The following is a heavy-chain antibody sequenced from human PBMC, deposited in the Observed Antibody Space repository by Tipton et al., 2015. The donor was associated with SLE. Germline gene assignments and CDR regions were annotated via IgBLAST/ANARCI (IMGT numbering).Heavy chain of an antibody. V-gene: IGHV4-34*01. CDR1: GGSFSGYF. J-gene: IGHJ5*02. Sequence: LRLSCAVYGGSFSGYFWSWIRQPPGKGLEWIGEINHSGSTNYNPSLKSRVTISVDTSKNQFSLKLSSVTAADTAVYYCARDLDYSNHNWFDPWGQGTLVTVSS. CDR2: INHSGST. CDR3: ARDLDYSNHNWFDP. D-gene: IGHD4-11*01.